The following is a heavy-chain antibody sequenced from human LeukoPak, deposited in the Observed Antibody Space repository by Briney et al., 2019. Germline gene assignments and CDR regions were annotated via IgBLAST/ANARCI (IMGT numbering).Heavy chain of an antibody. J-gene: IGHJ5*02. V-gene: IGHV1-24*01. Sequence: ASVKVSCKVSGYTLTELSMHWVRQAPGKGLEWMGSVDPEDGETIYAQKFQCRVTMTEDTSTDTAYMELSSLRSEDTAVYYCATDTPPRRASGWYMGFDPWGQGTLVTVSS. CDR1: GYTLTELS. CDR2: VDPEDGET. CDR3: ATDTPPRRASGWYMGFDP. D-gene: IGHD6-19*01.